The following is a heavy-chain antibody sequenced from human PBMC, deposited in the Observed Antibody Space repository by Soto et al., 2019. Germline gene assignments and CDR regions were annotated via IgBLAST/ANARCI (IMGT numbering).Heavy chain of an antibody. CDR1: GASISTSTYH. CDR3: ARHGAAVLYYYAMDV. Sequence: SETRSLTWTVSGASISTSTYHWVWMRQSPGKVLEWIGAIYYSGTTYYNPSLKSRVTISVDTSNNQFSLKLGSVTAADTAVYYCARHGAAVLYYYAMDVWGQGTTVTVSS. J-gene: IGHJ6*02. V-gene: IGHV4-39*01. CDR2: IYYSGTT. D-gene: IGHD6-13*01.